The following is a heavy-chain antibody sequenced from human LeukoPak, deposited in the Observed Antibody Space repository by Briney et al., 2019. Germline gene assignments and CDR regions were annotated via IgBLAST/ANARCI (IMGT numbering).Heavy chain of an antibody. D-gene: IGHD3-9*01. V-gene: IGHV3-23*01. CDR2: ISGSGGST. CDR3: ATEGGYFDWLSLFDY. CDR1: GFTFSSYA. J-gene: IGHJ4*02. Sequence: GGSLRLSCAASGFTFSSYAMSWVRQAPGKGLEWVSAISGSGGSTYYADSVKGRFTISRDNSKNTLYLQMNSLRAEDTAVYYCATEGGYFDWLSLFDYWGQGTLVTVSS.